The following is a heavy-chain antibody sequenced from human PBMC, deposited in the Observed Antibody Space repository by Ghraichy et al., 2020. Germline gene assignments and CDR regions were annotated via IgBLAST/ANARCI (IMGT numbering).Heavy chain of an antibody. CDR1: GFTFSSSW. Sequence: GGSLRLSCVASGFTFSSSWMSWVRQAPGKGLEWVANIKPDGSEKYYVDSVKGRFIISRDNAKNSLYLQISSLRADDTGMYYCAKDEGFQQWGQGTLIIVSS. J-gene: IGHJ1*01. CDR2: IKPDGSEK. CDR3: AKDEGFQQ. V-gene: IGHV3-7*03.